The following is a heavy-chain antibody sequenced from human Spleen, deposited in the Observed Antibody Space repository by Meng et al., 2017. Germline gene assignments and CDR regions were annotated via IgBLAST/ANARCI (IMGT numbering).Heavy chain of an antibody. CDR2: VYHTGRT. D-gene: IGHD3-3*01. Sequence: SETLSLTCGVSGYSISSGYYWGWIRQPPGKGLEWIGSVYHTGRTYYNPSLKSRVSISVDTSKNQFSLRLSSVTAADTAIYYCARNWGSLDDDFWSGYTYYYGMDVWGQGTTVTVSS. V-gene: IGHV4-38-2*01. CDR3: ARNWGSLDDDFWSGYTYYYGMDV. J-gene: IGHJ6*02. CDR1: GYSISSGYY.